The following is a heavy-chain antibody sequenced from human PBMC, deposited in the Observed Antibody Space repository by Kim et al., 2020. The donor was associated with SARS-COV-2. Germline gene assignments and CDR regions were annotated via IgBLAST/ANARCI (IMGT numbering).Heavy chain of an antibody. CDR2: INPYTGGT. Sequence: ASVKVSCKASGYTFTGHYIHWLRQAPGQGLEWVGRINPYTGGTNYAQSFQGRVTMTTDTSFSTGYMELSRLRSDDTAVYYCARDLRSLPLVIFGVVFTYG. CDR1: GYTFTGHY. V-gene: IGHV1-2*06. J-gene: IGHJ6*01. CDR3: ARDLRSLPLVIFGVVFTYG. D-gene: IGHD3-3*01.